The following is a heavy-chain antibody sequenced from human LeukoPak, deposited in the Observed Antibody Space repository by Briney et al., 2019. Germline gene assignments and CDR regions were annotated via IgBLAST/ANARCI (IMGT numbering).Heavy chain of an antibody. V-gene: IGHV1-24*01. CDR3: ATDLTPPGIAAAGPYYYGMDV. D-gene: IGHD6-13*01. Sequence: EASVKVSCKVSGYTLTELSMHWVRQAPGKGLEWMGGFDPEDGETIYAQKFQGGVTMTEDTSTDTAYMELSSLRSEDTAVYYCATDLTPPGIAAAGPYYYGMDVWGQGTTVTVSS. CDR2: FDPEDGET. CDR1: GYTLTELS. J-gene: IGHJ6*02.